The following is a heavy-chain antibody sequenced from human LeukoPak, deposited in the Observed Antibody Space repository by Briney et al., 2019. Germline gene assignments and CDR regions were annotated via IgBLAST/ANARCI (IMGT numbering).Heavy chain of an antibody. CDR2: ISSGSGTT. CDR3: AKMMKIISSWFDP. V-gene: IGHV3-23*01. J-gene: IGHJ5*02. CDR1: GFTFSSYG. Sequence: GGSLRLSCAASGFTFSSYGMNWVRQTPGKGLEWVSYISSGSGTTYYADSLKGRFTISRDNSKNTLYLQMNSLRAEDTAVYYCAKMMKIISSWFDPWGQGTLVTVSS. D-gene: IGHD3-16*01.